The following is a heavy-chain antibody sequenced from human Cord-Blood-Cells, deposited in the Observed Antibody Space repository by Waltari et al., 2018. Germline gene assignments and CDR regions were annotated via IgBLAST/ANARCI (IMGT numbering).Heavy chain of an antibody. J-gene: IGHJ4*02. CDR3: ARVSLEIGLAYFDY. Sequence: QVQLQQWGAGLLKPSETLSLTCAVYGGSFSGYYWSWIRQPPGKGLEWIGEINHSGSTNSNPSLKSRVTISVDTSKNQFSLKLSSVTAADTAVYYCARVSLEIGLAYFDYWGQGTLVTVSS. D-gene: IGHD6-19*01. CDR2: INHSGST. V-gene: IGHV4-34*01. CDR1: GGSFSGYY.